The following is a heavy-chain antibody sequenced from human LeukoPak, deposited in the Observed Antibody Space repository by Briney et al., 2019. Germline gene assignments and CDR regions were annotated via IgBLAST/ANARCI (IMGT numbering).Heavy chain of an antibody. Sequence: GGSLRLSCAASGFTFGTYWMSWLRQAPGKGLEWVANIKLDGSEKNYVDSVKGRFTISRDNAKGSLYLQMNSLRDEDTAVYYCARAYSYVLYWGQGTLVTVSS. CDR2: IKLDGSEK. CDR3: ARAYSYVLY. D-gene: IGHD5-18*01. J-gene: IGHJ4*02. CDR1: GFTFGTYW. V-gene: IGHV3-7*04.